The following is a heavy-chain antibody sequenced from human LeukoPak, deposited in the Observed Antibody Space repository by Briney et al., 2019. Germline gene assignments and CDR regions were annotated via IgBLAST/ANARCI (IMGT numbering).Heavy chain of an antibody. CDR1: GFTFSSYA. V-gene: IGHV3-23*01. CDR2: ISGSGGST. D-gene: IGHD4-23*01. Sequence: GGSLRPSCAASGFTFSSYAMSWVRQAPGKGLEWVSAISGSGGSTYYADSVKGRFTISRDNSKNTLYLQMNSLRAEDTAVYYCAVSTVVTKFDYWGQGTLVTVSS. CDR3: AVSTVVTKFDY. J-gene: IGHJ4*02.